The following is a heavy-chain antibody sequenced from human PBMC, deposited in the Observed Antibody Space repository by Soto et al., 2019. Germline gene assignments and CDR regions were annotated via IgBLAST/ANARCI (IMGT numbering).Heavy chain of an antibody. CDR1: GDRVSSNDAT. D-gene: IGHD3-22*01. J-gene: IGHJ5*01. CDR3: LRIVVNSALDS. Sequence: QVQLQQSGPGLVKTSQTLSLTCAISGDRVSSNDATWDWIRQSPSRGLEWVGRTCYRSKWYIHYAASVKSPVTIHPDPSNNPLSLQLTSVTPEDPDVYYRLRIVVNSALDSWGPGTLVTVSS. V-gene: IGHV6-1*01. CDR2: TCYRSKWYI.